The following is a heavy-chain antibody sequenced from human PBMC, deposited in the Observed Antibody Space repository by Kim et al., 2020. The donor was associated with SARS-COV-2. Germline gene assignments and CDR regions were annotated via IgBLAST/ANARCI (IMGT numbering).Heavy chain of an antibody. CDR3: ARGVSAGYSSSWYGY. J-gene: IGHJ4*02. V-gene: IGHV4-59*09. D-gene: IGHD6-13*01. Sequence: SLKRRVTISVDTSKNQFSLKLSSVTAADTAVYYCARGVSAGYSSSWYGYWGQGTLVTVSS.